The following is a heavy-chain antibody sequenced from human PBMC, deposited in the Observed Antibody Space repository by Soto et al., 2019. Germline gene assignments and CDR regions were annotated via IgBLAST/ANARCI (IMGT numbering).Heavy chain of an antibody. CDR1: GYTFIGYY. D-gene: IGHD3-10*01. CDR3: ARVGGGLASLGYYGMDV. V-gene: IGHV1-2*04. CDR2: INPNSGGT. J-gene: IGHJ6*02. Sequence: ASVKVSCKASGYTFIGYYIHWVRQAPGQGLEWMGWINPNSGGTNYAQRFQGWVTMTRDRSISTAYMELSRLKSGDTAVYYCARVGGGLASLGYYGMDVWGQGTMVTVSS.